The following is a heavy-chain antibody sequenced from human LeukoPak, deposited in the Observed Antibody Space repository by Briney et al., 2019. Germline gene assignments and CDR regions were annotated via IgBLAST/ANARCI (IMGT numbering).Heavy chain of an antibody. CDR2: IYNGGNT. CDR1: GVSINTYY. V-gene: IGHV4-4*09. Sequence: SETLSLTCTVSGVSINTYYASWIRQAPGRGLEFIGFIYNGGNTNYNPSLKSRATISVDTSNNQFSLRLTSVTAADTAMYYCAAGPWELDFWGRGTLVTVSS. D-gene: IGHD1-26*01. CDR3: AAGPWELDF. J-gene: IGHJ4*02.